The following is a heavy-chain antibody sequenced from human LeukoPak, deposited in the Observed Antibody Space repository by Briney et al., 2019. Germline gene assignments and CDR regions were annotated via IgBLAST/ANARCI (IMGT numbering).Heavy chain of an antibody. J-gene: IGHJ4*02. CDR1: GFTFSSYA. V-gene: IGHV3-23*01. D-gene: IGHD4-17*01. CDR3: AKDVNDYGDPSWDY. Sequence: WGSLRLSCAASGFTFSSYAMSWVRQAPGKGLEWVSAISGSGGSTYYADSVKGRFTISRDNSKNTLYLQMNSLRAEDTAVYYCAKDVNDYGDPSWDYWGQGTLVTVSS. CDR2: ISGSGGST.